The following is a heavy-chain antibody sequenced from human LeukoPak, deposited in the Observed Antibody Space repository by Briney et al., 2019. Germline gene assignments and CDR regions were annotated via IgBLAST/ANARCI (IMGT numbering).Heavy chain of an antibody. Sequence: ASVKVSCKASGYTFTGYYMHWVRQAPGQGLEWMGWINPNSGGTNYAQKFQGRVTMTRDTSISTAYMELSSLRSEDTAVYYCARGRGRREDYYFDYWGQGTLVTVSS. V-gene: IGHV1-2*02. CDR3: ARGRGRREDYYFDY. D-gene: IGHD3/OR15-3a*01. J-gene: IGHJ4*02. CDR2: INPNSGGT. CDR1: GYTFTGYY.